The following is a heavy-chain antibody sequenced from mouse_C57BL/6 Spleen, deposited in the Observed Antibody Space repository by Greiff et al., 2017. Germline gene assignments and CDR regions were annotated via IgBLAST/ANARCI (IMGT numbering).Heavy chain of an antibody. CDR3: ARDTTVVARRGFDY. V-gene: IGHV1-54*01. D-gene: IGHD1-1*01. Sequence: QVQLKQSGAELVRPGTSVKVSCKASGYAFTNYLIEWVKQRPGQGLEWIGVINPGSGGTNYNEKFKGKATLTADKSSSTAYMQLSSLTSEDSAVYFCARDTTVVARRGFDYWGQGTTLTVSS. J-gene: IGHJ2*01. CDR2: INPGSGGT. CDR1: GYAFTNYL.